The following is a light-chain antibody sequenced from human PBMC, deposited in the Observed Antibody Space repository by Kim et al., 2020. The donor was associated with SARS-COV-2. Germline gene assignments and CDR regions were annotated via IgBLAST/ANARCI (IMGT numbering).Light chain of an antibody. V-gene: IGKV3-11*01. J-gene: IGKJ1*01. CDR3: QQRSNLWT. Sequence: SVSPEERATLSGRASQSVSRNLAWYQQKPGQSPRLLIYDASHRATAIPARFSGSGAGTDFTLTVSSLEPEDFAVYYCQQRSNLWTFGQGTKVDIK. CDR1: QSVSRN. CDR2: DAS.